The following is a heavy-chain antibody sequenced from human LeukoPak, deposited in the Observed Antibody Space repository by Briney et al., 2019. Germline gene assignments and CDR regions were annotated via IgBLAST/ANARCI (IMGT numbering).Heavy chain of an antibody. V-gene: IGHV4-59*01. CDR1: GGSISGYY. D-gene: IGHD1-26*01. CDR3: ARRKWESPAFDI. Sequence: SETLSLTCTVSGGSISGYYLNWIRQPPGKGLEWIGYIYYSGNTNYNPSLKSRVTISVDTSKNQFSLKLTSVTAPDTPVYYCARRKWESPAFDIWGQGTMVTVSS. J-gene: IGHJ3*02. CDR2: IYYSGNT.